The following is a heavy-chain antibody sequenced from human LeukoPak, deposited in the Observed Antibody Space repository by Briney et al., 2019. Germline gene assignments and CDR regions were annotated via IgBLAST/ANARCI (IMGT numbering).Heavy chain of an antibody. J-gene: IGHJ3*02. D-gene: IGHD4-17*01. V-gene: IGHV3-23*01. Sequence: GGSLRLSCAASGFTFSSYAMSWVRQAPGKGLEWVSAISGSGGSTYYADSVKGRFTISRDNSKNTLYLQMNSLRAEDTAVYYCAKDLPPNGALIPDAFDIWGQGTMVTVSS. CDR2: ISGSGGST. CDR1: GFTFSSYA. CDR3: AKDLPPNGALIPDAFDI.